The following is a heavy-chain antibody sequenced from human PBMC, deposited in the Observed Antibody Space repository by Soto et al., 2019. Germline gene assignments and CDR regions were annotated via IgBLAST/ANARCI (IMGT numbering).Heavy chain of an antibody. J-gene: IGHJ4*02. CDR1: GFTFSSYA. D-gene: IGHD4-17*01. CDR3: AKRHTVTLRFSEYYFDY. V-gene: IGHV3-23*01. CDR2: ISGSGGST. Sequence: EVQLLESGGGLVQPGGSLRLSCAASGFTFSSYAMSWVRQAPGKGLEWVSAISGSGGSTYYADSVKGRFTISRDNCKNTLYLQRNSLEAEDTAVYYCAKRHTVTLRFSEYYFDYWGQGTLVTVSS.